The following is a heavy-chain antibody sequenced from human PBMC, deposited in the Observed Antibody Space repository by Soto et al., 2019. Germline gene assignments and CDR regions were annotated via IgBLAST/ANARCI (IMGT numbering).Heavy chain of an antibody. Sequence: QVQLVQSGAEVKKPGASVKVSCRASGYTFTSYGISWARQAPGQGLEWMGWISAYNGNTNYAQKLQGRVTMTTDTSTSTAYMELRSLRSGDTAVYYCARVVIVRGVIITPSEYWGKGTLVTVSS. D-gene: IGHD3-10*01. J-gene: IGHJ4*02. CDR3: ARVVIVRGVIITPSEY. CDR1: GYTFTSYG. V-gene: IGHV1-18*01. CDR2: ISAYNGNT.